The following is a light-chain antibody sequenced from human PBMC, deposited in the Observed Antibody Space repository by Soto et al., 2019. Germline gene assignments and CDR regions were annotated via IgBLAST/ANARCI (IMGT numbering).Light chain of an antibody. V-gene: IGLV1-51*01. CDR2: DNN. CDR3: GPWDNNLRVV. Sequence: QSVLTQPPSVSAAPGQKGTISCSGSSSNIGNSYVSWYQQLPGPAPKLLIYDNNKRPSGIPDRFSGSKSGTSATLGITGLQTVDEADYYCGPWDNNLRVVFGGGTKLTVL. J-gene: IGLJ3*02. CDR1: SSNIGNSY.